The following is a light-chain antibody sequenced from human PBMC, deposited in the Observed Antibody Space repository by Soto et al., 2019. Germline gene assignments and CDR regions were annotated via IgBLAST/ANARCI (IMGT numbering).Light chain of an antibody. J-gene: IGKJ1*01. CDR1: QGISSY. Sequence: DSQMTQSPPTLSASVGDRVTITCRASQGISSYLAWYQQKPGKAPKLLIYAASTLQSGVPSRFSGSGSGTDFTLTISSLQPEDFATYYCQQLNSHPRTFGQGTKV. CDR3: QQLNSHPRT. V-gene: IGKV1-9*01. CDR2: AAS.